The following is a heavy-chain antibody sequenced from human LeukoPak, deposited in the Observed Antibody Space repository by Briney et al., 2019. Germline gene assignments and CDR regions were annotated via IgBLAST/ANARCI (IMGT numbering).Heavy chain of an antibody. D-gene: IGHD3-22*01. Sequence: ASVKVSCKVSGYTLTELSMHWVRQAPGKGLEWMGGFDPEDGETIYAQKFQGRVTMTEDTSTDTAYMELSSLRSDDTAVYYCARDRPITMIVGDAFDIWGQGTMVTVSS. CDR3: ARDRPITMIVGDAFDI. CDR1: GYTLTELS. J-gene: IGHJ3*02. V-gene: IGHV1-24*01. CDR2: FDPEDGET.